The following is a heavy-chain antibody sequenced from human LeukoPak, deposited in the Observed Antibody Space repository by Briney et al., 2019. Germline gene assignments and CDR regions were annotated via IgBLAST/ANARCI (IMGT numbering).Heavy chain of an antibody. Sequence: GGSLRLSCAASGFTFSNYWMHWVRQAPGKGLGGVSRINTDGSSTNYADSVKGRFTISRDNAKNTLYLQMNSLSAEDTAVYYCARGYSSSYRIDYWGQGTLVTVSS. CDR2: INTDGSST. J-gene: IGHJ4*02. CDR1: GFTFSNYW. CDR3: ARGYSSSYRIDY. D-gene: IGHD6-6*01. V-gene: IGHV3-74*01.